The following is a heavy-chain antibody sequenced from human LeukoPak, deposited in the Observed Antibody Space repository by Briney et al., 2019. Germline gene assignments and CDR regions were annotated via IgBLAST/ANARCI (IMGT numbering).Heavy chain of an antibody. D-gene: IGHD3-22*01. CDR1: GYTFTGYY. J-gene: IGHJ5*02. CDR3: ARDAPTRWSAIVNWFNP. Sequence: ASVKVSCKASGYTFTGYYMHWVRPAPGQGLAWMGWINPNSGGTNYAQKFQGRVTMTRDTSISTAYMELSRLRSDDTAVYYCARDAPTRWSAIVNWFNPWGQGTLVTVSS. V-gene: IGHV1-2*02. CDR2: INPNSGGT.